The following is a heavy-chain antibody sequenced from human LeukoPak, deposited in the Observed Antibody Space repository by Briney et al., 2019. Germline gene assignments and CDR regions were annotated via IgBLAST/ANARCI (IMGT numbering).Heavy chain of an antibody. CDR3: AGGTCSGGSCYQSGGWFDP. V-gene: IGHV1-2*06. CDR2: INPNSGGT. Sequence: GASVKVSCKASGYTFTGYYMHWVRQAPGQGLEWMGRINPNSGGTNYAQKFQGRVTMTRDTSISTAYMELSRLRSDDTAVYYCAGGTCSGGSCYQSGGWFDPWGQGTPVTVSS. D-gene: IGHD2-15*01. CDR1: GYTFTGYY. J-gene: IGHJ5*02.